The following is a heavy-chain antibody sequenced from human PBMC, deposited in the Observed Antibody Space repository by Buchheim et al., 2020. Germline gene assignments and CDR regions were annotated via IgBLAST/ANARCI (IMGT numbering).Heavy chain of an antibody. V-gene: IGHV3-30*18. CDR1: GFTFSSYG. CDR3: AKGGFYSVTPGDY. D-gene: IGHD4-23*01. Sequence: QVQLVESGGGVVQPGRSLRLSCAASGFTFSSYGMHWVRQAPGKGLEWVAVISYYGSNKYYSDSVKGRFTISRDNSKNTLYLQMNSLRAEDTAVYYCAKGGFYSVTPGDYWGQGTL. J-gene: IGHJ4*02. CDR2: ISYYGSNK.